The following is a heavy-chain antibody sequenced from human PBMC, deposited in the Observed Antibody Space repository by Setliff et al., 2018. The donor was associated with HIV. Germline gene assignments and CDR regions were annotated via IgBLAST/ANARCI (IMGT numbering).Heavy chain of an antibody. CDR1: GFTFSSYG. V-gene: IGHV3-30*02. CDR3: ARDRDGHFQH. J-gene: IGHJ1*01. Sequence: LRLSCAASGFTFSSYGMHWVRQAPGKGLEWVAFIRCDGSNEYYADSVKGRFTISRDNSKNTLYLQMNSLRVEDTAVYYCARDRDGHFQHWGRGTLVTVSS. CDR2: IRCDGSNE.